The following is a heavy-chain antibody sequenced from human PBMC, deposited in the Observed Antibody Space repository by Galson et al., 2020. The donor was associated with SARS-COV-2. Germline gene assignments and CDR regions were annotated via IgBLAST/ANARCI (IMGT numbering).Heavy chain of an antibody. CDR1: GFTFSDYY. V-gene: IGHV3-11*04. CDR3: ASCGSRDGYNALDY. J-gene: IGHJ4*02. Sequence: NSGGSLRLSCAASGFTFSDYYISWIRQAPGKGLEWVSYISSSYSTIYYADPVNGRFTITRDNAKNTLYLQMNSLRADDTAVYYCASCGSRDGYNALDYWGQGTLVTVSS. D-gene: IGHD5-12*01. CDR2: ISSSYSTI.